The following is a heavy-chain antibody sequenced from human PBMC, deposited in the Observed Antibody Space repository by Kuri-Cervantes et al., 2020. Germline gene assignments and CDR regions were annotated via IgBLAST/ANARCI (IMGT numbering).Heavy chain of an antibody. D-gene: IGHD3-9*01. CDR3: ARAHYDILIDQSLDIDY. CDR1: GRTFNNYA. J-gene: IGHJ4*02. V-gene: IGHV1-69*06. CDR2: IIPIFGRT. Sequence: SSVNVSCKASGRTFNNYAISWVRQAPGQGLEWMGGIIPIFGRTNYAQKFQGRVTISADKSTSTAYMELSSLRSEDTAVYYCARAHYDILIDQSLDIDYWGQGTLVTVSS.